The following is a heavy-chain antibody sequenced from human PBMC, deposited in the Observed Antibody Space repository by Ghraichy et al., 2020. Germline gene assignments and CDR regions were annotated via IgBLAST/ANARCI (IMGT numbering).Heavy chain of an antibody. D-gene: IGHD2-21*02. CDR2: IIPIFGTA. CDR3: ARVSGDCGGDCYSAN. V-gene: IGHV1-69*06. Sequence: SVKVSCKASGGTFSSYAISWVRQAPGQGLEWMGGIIPIFGTANYAQKFQGRVTITADKSTSTAYMELSSLRSEDTAVYYCARVSGDCGGDCYSANWGQGTLVTVSS. J-gene: IGHJ4*02. CDR1: GGTFSSYA.